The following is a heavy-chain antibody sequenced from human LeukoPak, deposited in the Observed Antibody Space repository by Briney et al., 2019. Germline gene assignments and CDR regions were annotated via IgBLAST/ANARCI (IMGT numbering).Heavy chain of an antibody. Sequence: GEALKISCKASGYYFPTYWIAWVRQKPGKGLGWMGIIFSGDSDARYSPSFQGHVTMSADKSMSTAYLQWGSLQASDTAIYYCARRGPDSRDYALDHWGQGTLVTVSS. V-gene: IGHV5-51*01. CDR3: ARRGPDSRDYALDH. CDR1: GYYFPTYW. CDR2: IFSGDSDA. J-gene: IGHJ4*02. D-gene: IGHD3-22*01.